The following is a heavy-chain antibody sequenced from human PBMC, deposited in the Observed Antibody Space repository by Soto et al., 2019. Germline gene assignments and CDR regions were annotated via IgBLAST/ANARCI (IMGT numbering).Heavy chain of an antibody. J-gene: IGHJ5*02. V-gene: IGHV1-69*06. CDR3: ARDYAVAGLVYNWFDP. CDR1: GGTFSSYA. Sequence: SVKVSCKASGGTFSSYAISWVRQAPGQGLEWMGGIIPIFGTANYAQKFQGRVTITADKSTSTAYMELSSLRSEDTAVYYCARDYAVAGLVYNWFDPWGQGTMGTVS. CDR2: IIPIFGTA. D-gene: IGHD6-19*01.